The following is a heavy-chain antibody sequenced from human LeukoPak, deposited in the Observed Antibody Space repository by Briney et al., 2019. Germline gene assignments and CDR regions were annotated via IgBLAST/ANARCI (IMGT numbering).Heavy chain of an antibody. CDR2: IDSGGTT. CDR1: GSNVTYNY. V-gene: IGHV3-53*04. Sequence: GGSLRLSCVASGSNVTYNYMTWVRQAPGNGLEWVSLIDSGGTTYYADSLKGRFTISRHSPNNTLFLQMNNLRPEDTAVYYCARTSYYYDMDVWGPGTTVTVSS. J-gene: IGHJ6*02. CDR3: ARTSYYYDMDV.